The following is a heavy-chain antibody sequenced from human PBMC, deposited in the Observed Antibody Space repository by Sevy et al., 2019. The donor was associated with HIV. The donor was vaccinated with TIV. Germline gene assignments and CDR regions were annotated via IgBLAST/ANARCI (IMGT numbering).Heavy chain of an antibody. Sequence: GGSLRLSCAASGFTFSSYGMHWVRQAPGKGLEWVAVISYDGSNKYYADSVKGRFTISRDNSKNTLYLQMNSLRAEDTAVYYCAKPRELYYFDYWGQGTLVTVSS. J-gene: IGHJ4*02. D-gene: IGHD1-26*01. CDR3: AKPRELYYFDY. CDR1: GFTFSSYG. CDR2: ISYDGSNK. V-gene: IGHV3-30*18.